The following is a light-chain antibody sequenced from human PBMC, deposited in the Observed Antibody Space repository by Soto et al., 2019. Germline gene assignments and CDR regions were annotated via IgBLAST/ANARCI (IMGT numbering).Light chain of an antibody. V-gene: IGKV1-39*01. J-gene: IGKJ1*01. Sequence: DIPMTQSPSSLSASVGDRVTITCRASQSISTHLNWYQQRPGKVPNLLIYAASNLQSGVPSRFSGSGSGTDFTLTISSLQPEDFATYYCQESYTAPVTIGQGTKVEFK. CDR1: QSISTH. CDR2: AAS. CDR3: QESYTAPVT.